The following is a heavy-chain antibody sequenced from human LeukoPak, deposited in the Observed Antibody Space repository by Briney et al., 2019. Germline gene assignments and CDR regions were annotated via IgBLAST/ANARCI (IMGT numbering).Heavy chain of an antibody. V-gene: IGHV3-23*01. CDR1: GFTFSSYS. Sequence: PGGSLRLSCAASGFTFSSYSMNWVRQAPGKGLEWVSAISGSGGSTYYADSVKGRFTISRDNSKNTLYLQMNSLRAEDTAVYYCAKGSTNTGVFDYWGQGTLVTVSS. CDR3: AKGSTNTGVFDY. J-gene: IGHJ4*02. CDR2: ISGSGGST. D-gene: IGHD6-6*01.